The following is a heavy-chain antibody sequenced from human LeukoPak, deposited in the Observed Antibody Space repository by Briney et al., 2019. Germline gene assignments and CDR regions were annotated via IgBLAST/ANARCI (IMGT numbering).Heavy chain of an antibody. V-gene: IGHV1-8*01. CDR3: ARGPGGGSITMVRGVNRYYYMDV. Sequence: ASVKVSCKASGYTFTSYDINWVRQATGQGLEWMGWMNPNSGNTGYAQKFQGRVTMTRNTSISTAYMELSSLRSEGTAVYYCARGPGGGSITMVRGVNRYYYMDVWGKGTTVTISS. J-gene: IGHJ6*03. CDR2: MNPNSGNT. D-gene: IGHD3-10*01. CDR1: GYTFTSYD.